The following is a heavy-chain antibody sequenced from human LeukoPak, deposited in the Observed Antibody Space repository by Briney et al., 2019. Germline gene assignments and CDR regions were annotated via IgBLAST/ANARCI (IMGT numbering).Heavy chain of an antibody. V-gene: IGHV3-21*01. D-gene: IGHD6-6*01. J-gene: IGHJ4*02. Sequence: PGGSLRLSCAASGFIFDNYAVGWVRQAPGKGLEWVSSISSSSGNIYYADSVKGRFTISRDNAKNLLYLQMNSLRAEDTAVYYCSRGGSSSGDGLDYWGQGTLVTVSS. CDR1: GFIFDNYA. CDR3: SRGGSSSGDGLDY. CDR2: ISSSSGNI.